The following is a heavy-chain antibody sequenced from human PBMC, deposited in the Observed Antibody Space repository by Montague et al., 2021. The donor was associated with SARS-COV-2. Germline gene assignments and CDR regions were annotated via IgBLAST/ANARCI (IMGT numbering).Heavy chain of an antibody. CDR3: ARDGQQLVLYGVDV. V-gene: IGHV3-48*03. J-gene: IGHJ6*02. D-gene: IGHD6-13*01. CDR2: ISSSSSTI. CDR1: GFTFNSYE. Sequence: SLRLSCAASGFTFNSYEMNWVRQAPGKGLEWVSYISSSSSTIYYADSVKGRFTISRDNAKNSLYLQMNSLRAEDTAVYYCARDGQQLVLYGVDVWGQGTTVTVSS.